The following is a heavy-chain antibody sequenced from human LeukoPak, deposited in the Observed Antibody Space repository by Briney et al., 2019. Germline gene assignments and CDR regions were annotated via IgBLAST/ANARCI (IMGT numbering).Heavy chain of an antibody. CDR2: IYYSGST. J-gene: IGHJ6*03. V-gene: IGHV4-59*12. D-gene: IGHD3-22*01. Sequence: PSETLSLTCTVSGGSISTYYWSWIRQPPGKGLEWIGYIYYSGSTKYNPSLKSRVTISVDTSKNQFSLKLSSVTAADTAVYYCASRRYYDSSGPEGYYYYMDVWGKGTTVTISS. CDR1: GGSISTYY. CDR3: ASRRYYDSSGPEGYYYYMDV.